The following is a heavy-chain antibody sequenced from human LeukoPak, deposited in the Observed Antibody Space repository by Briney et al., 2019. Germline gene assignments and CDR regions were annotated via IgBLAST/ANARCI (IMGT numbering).Heavy chain of an antibody. Sequence: GGSLSLSCAASGFTFSSYSMNWVRQAPGKGLEWVSSISGSSSYIYYADSVKGRFTISRDTSKNTLYLQMDRLRVEDTAVYYCARVGPDWGQGTLVTVSS. CDR3: ARVGPD. J-gene: IGHJ4*02. CDR2: ISGSSSYI. V-gene: IGHV3-21*01. CDR1: GFTFSSYS.